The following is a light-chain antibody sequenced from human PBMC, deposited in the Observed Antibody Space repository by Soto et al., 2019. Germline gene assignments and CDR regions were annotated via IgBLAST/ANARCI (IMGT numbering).Light chain of an antibody. J-gene: IGLJ1*01. CDR3: QVWDISSDQYL. Sequence: SYELTQPPSVSVAPGQTARITCGGNNIGSKSVHWYQQRPGQAPVLVLYDDSNRPSGIPERFSGSNSGSTATLTISSVEAGYEDDYFCQVWDISSDQYLFGTGTKLTVL. CDR1: NIGSKS. CDR2: DDS. V-gene: IGLV3-21*02.